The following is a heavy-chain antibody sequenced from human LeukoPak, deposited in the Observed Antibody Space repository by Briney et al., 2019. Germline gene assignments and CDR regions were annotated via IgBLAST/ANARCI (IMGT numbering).Heavy chain of an antibody. CDR1: GFTFSSYS. CDR2: ISSSSSTI. CDR3: ARPALIQLGDFDP. Sequence: GGSLRLSCAASGFTFSSYSMNWVRQAPGKGLEWVSYISSSSSTIYYADSVKGRFTISRDNAKNSLYLQMNSLGAEDTAVYYCARPALIQLGDFDPWGQGTLVTVSS. D-gene: IGHD5-18*01. J-gene: IGHJ5*02. V-gene: IGHV3-48*04.